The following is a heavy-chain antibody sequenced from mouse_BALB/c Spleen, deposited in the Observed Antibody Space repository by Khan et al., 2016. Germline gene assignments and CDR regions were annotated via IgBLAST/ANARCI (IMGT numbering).Heavy chain of an antibody. CDR1: GYAFTNYW. J-gene: IGHJ3*01. CDR2: INPGSGGT. CDR3: AGQDGSRYVGFAY. V-gene: IGHV1-54*01. Sequence: QVQLQQSGAELVRPGTSVKVSCKASGYAFTNYWIEWVKKRPGQGLEWIGVINPGSGGTKYNEKFKGKATLTADKSSSTAYMQLSSLTSDDSAVYFCAGQDGSRYVGFAYWGQGTLVTVSA. D-gene: IGHD1-1*01.